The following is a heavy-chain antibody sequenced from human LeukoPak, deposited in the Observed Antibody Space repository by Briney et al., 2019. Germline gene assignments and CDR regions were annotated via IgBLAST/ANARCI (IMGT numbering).Heavy chain of an antibody. D-gene: IGHD3-22*01. CDR3: ARVTGYMIEDYFDY. Sequence: PSETLSLTCDVSGGSISSNNWWSWVRQPPGKGLEWIGEIYHSGSTNYNPSLKSRVTISVDTSKNQFSLRLSSVTAADTAVYYCARVTGYMIEDYFDYWGQGTLVTVSS. CDR1: GGSISSNNW. V-gene: IGHV4-4*02. CDR2: IYHSGST. J-gene: IGHJ4*02.